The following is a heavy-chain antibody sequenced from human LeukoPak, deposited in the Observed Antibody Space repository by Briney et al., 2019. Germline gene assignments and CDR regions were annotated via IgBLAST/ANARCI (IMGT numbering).Heavy chain of an antibody. V-gene: IGHV3-30*02. Sequence: AGGSLRLSCAASGFTFSSYGMHWVRQAPGKGLEWVAFIRYDGSNKYYADSVKGRFTISRDNSKNTLYLQMNSLRAEDTAVYYCASSNGRYFDLYYYYMDVWGKGTTVTISS. J-gene: IGHJ6*03. CDR2: IRYDGSNK. CDR3: ASSNGRYFDLYYYYMDV. D-gene: IGHD3-9*01. CDR1: GFTFSSYG.